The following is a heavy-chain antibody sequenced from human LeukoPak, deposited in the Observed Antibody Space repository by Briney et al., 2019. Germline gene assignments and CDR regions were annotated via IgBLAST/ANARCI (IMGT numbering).Heavy chain of an antibody. D-gene: IGHD5-18*01. CDR3: ASEDVDTGDF. CDR2: ISHDGTNK. J-gene: IGHJ4*02. V-gene: IGHV3-30*14. CDR1: RFSFSNSA. Sequence: GRSLRLSCAASRFSFSNSAIHWVRQSPAKGLEWLAFISHDGTNKYYSDSVEGRFTVSRHNSLNTAHLQMNSLRPEDTAIYYCASEDVDTGDFWGQGTLVTVSS.